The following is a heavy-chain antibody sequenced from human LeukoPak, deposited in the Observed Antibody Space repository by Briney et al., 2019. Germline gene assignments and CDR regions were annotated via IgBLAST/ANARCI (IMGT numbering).Heavy chain of an antibody. CDR3: AKQAGWGAYFSFLPFDF. Sequence: ASVKVSCKASGYIFTDYYMHWVRQAPAQELGWMGRINPNSGGTNYAQKFQGRVTMTRDTSISTAYMELSRLRSDDTAVYYCAKQAGWGAYFSFLPFDFWGRGTLVTVSS. CDR1: GYIFTDYY. D-gene: IGHD3-3*01. CDR2: INPNSGGT. J-gene: IGHJ4*02. V-gene: IGHV1-2*06.